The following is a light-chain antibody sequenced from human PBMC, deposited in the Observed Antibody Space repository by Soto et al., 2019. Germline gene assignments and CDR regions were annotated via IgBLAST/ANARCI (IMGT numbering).Light chain of an antibody. J-gene: IGKJ5*01. CDR3: QQYNSWPPIT. V-gene: IGKV3-15*01. CDR1: QTVRSN. CDR2: GAS. Sequence: EVVLTQSPATLSLSPGERATLSCRASQTVRSNYLAWYQQRPGQAPRLLIFGASTRATGIPARFSGSGSGTEFTLTISSLQSEDFAVYFCQQYNSWPPITFGQGTRLEIK.